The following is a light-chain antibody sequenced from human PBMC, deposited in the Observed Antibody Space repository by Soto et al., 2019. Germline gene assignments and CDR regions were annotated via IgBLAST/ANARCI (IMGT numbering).Light chain of an antibody. CDR1: SSDVGAYKY. V-gene: IGLV2-14*01. CDR3: NSYAGTITRFV. CDR2: EVS. J-gene: IGLJ1*01. Sequence: QSVLTQPASVSGSPGQSVTISCTGTSSDVGAYKYVSWYQQHPGKAPKLMIYEVSNRPSGVSNRFSGSKSGNTASLTISGLQADDEADYYCNSYAGTITRFVFGTGTKVT.